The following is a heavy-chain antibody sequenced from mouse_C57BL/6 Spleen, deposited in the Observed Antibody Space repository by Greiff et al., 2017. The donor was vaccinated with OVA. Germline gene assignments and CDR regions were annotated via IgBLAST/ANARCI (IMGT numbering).Heavy chain of an antibody. CDR1: GYSITSCYY. Sequence: VQLQQSGPGLVKPSQSLSLTCSVTGYSITSCYYWYWIRQFPGNKLEWMGYIRYDGSTNYNPSLKNRISITRDTSKNQFFLKLNSVTAEDTATYCCARDGYYAMDYWGQGTSVTVSS. CDR3: ARDGYYAMDY. J-gene: IGHJ4*01. V-gene: IGHV3-6*01. CDR2: IRYDGST.